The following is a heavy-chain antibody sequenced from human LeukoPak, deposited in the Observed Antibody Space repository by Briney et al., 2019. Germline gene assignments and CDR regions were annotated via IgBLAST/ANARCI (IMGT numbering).Heavy chain of an antibody. CDR2: IYGRAST. V-gene: IGHV4-38-2*01. CDR1: GYSLGKNYY. CDR3: ARYDSRGSASTKFDY. Sequence: SETLFLTCAVSGYSLGKNYYWGWIRQSPGKGLEWIGRIYGRASTSYNPSLMNRVTMSVDTSKNHFSLQLTSVTAADTAVYYCARYDSRGSASTKFDYWGPGIQVTVSS. J-gene: IGHJ4*02. D-gene: IGHD3-3*01.